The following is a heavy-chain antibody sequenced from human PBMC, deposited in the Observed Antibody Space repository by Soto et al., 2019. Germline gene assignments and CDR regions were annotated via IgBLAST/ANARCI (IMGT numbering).Heavy chain of an antibody. D-gene: IGHD2-21*01. CDR2: ISHSGST. J-gene: IGHJ5*02. CDR3: ARDRVAVAVGDA. Sequence: SETLSLTCNVSGASVSSGDYYWSWIRQPPGKGLEWIAYISHSGSTYSNPSLRSRLAMSLDTSKNQFSLQLRAVTAADTAVYFCARDRVAVAVGDAWGPGTLVTVS. CDR1: GASVSSGDYY. V-gene: IGHV4-30-4*01.